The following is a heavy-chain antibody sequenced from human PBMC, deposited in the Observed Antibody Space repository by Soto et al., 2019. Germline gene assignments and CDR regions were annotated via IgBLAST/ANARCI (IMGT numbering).Heavy chain of an antibody. CDR1: GFTVSSYL. Sequence: EVQLVASGGGLVQPGGSLRLSCAASGFTVSSYLMHWVRQAPGKGLVWISRINSDGSSTSFADSVKGRVTISRDNAKNTLYLQMNSLRAEDTAVYYCARVNYGDYGGGYDYWGQGRKVAVS. D-gene: IGHD4-17*01. CDR3: ARVNYGDYGGGYDY. CDR2: INSDGSST. V-gene: IGHV3-74*01. J-gene: IGHJ4*02.